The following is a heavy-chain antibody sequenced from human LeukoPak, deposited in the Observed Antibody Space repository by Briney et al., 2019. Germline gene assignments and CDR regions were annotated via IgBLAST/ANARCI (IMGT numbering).Heavy chain of an antibody. CDR1: GYSFNSHH. D-gene: IGHD3-10*01. Sequence: ASVKVSCKTSGYSFNSHHVHWVRQAPGQGLEWMGVKFSHDGTSSYTQNFQGRLTMTRDTSTSTVYMELSSLRSEDTAVYYCARDSGNFHYDMDVWGQGTTVIVSS. CDR2: KFSHDGTS. CDR3: ARDSGNFHYDMDV. J-gene: IGHJ6*02. V-gene: IGHV1-46*02.